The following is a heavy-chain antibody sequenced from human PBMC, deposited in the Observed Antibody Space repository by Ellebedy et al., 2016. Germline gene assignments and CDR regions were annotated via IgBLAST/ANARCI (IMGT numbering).Heavy chain of an antibody. D-gene: IGHD5-24*01. CDR3: ARHGNIYNGRGYFDF. Sequence: SETLSLXXTVSGGSISSYYWSWIRQPPGKGLEWIGYIYYSGSTNYNPSLKSRVTISVDTSKNQFSLRLSSVTAADTAFYYCARHGNIYNGRGYFDFWGQGILVTASS. CDR2: IYYSGST. CDR1: GGSISSYY. V-gene: IGHV4-59*08. J-gene: IGHJ4*02.